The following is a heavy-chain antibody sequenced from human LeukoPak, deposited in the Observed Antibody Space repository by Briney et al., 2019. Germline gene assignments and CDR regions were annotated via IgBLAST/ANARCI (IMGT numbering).Heavy chain of an antibody. CDR1: GFTFSSYG. CDR3: TSGLSVRRSNNTPVDY. J-gene: IGHJ4*02. V-gene: IGHV3-23*01. CDR2: ISGSGGST. D-gene: IGHD1-1*01. Sequence: PGGSLRLSCAASGFTFSSYGMSWVRQAPGKGLEWVSGISGSGGSTYYADSVKGRFTISRDNSKNTLYLQMNSLKTEDTAVYYCTSGLSVRRSNNTPVDYWGQGTLVTVSS.